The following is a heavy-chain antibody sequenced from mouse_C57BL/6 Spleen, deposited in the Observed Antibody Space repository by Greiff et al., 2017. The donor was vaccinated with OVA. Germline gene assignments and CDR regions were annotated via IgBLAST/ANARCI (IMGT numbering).Heavy chain of an antibody. CDR2: IDPSDSYT. J-gene: IGHJ3*01. CDR3: ARVGGSWFAY. V-gene: IGHV1-59*01. Sequence: VQLQQPGAELVRPGTSVKLSCKASGYTFTSYWMHWVKQRPGQGLEWIGVIDPSDSYTNYNQKFKGKATLTVDTSSSTAYMQLSSLTSEDSAVYYCARVGGSWFAYWGQGTLVTVSA. D-gene: IGHD4-1*01. CDR1: GYTFTSYW.